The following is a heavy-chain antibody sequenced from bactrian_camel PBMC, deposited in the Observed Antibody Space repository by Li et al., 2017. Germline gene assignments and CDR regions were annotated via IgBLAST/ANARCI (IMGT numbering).Heavy chain of an antibody. CDR1: GITTSRYA. CDR2: IGSTGTT. J-gene: IGHJ6*01. D-gene: IGHD1*01. Sequence: HVQLVESGGGSVQAGGSLTLSCVASGITTSRYAMAWFRQAPGKEREGVAAIGSTGTTRYADFVKGRFTISEDNAKNTLYLQMNSLTPGDTAVYYCTARYEFGLGACRGVGGLGFWGQGTQVTVS. CDR3: TARYEFGLGACRGVGGLGF. V-gene: IGHV3S55*01.